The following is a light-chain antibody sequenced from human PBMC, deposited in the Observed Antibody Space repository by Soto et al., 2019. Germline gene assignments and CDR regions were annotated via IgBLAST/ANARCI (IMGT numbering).Light chain of an antibody. CDR3: SSYAGSNTWV. V-gene: IGLV2-11*01. CDR2: DVT. CDR1: NSDVGAYDY. J-gene: IGLJ3*02. Sequence: QSVLTQPRSVSGSPGQSVIISCTGTNSDVGAYDYVSWYQQHPGKAPKLIIYDVTKRPSGVPDRFSASKSGNTASLTISGLQAEDEADYYCSSYAGSNTWVFGGGTKVTVL.